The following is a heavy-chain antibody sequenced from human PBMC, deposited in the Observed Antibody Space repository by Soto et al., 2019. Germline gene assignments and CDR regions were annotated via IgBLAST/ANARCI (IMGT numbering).Heavy chain of an antibody. Sequence: SLRLSCAASGFTFSSYWMHWVRQAPGKGLVWVSRINSDGSSTSYADSVKGRFTISRDNAKNTLYLQMNSLRAEDTAVFYCAGENGYTYYYYYGMDVWGQGTTVTVSS. CDR1: GFTFSSYW. CDR2: INSDGSST. J-gene: IGHJ6*02. D-gene: IGHD5-18*01. CDR3: AGENGYTYYYYYGMDV. V-gene: IGHV3-74*01.